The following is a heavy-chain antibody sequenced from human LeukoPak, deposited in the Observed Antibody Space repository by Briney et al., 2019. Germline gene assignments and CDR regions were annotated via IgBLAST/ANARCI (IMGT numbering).Heavy chain of an antibody. CDR3: ASERGYSGYDYATRVQFGC. V-gene: IGHV3-30*02. J-gene: IGHJ4*02. D-gene: IGHD5-12*01. Sequence: GGSLRLSCAASGFTFSSYGMHWVRQAPGKGLEWVAFIRYDGSNKYYADSVKGRFTISRDNSKNTLYLQMNSLRAEDTAVYYCASERGYSGYDYATRVQFGCWGQGTLVTVSS. CDR1: GFTFSSYG. CDR2: IRYDGSNK.